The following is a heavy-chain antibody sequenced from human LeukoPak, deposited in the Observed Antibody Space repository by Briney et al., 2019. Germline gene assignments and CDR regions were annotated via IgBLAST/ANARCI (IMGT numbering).Heavy chain of an antibody. CDR3: ARDWRDSSGKFPNDAFDI. Sequence: GGSLRLSCEDSGYTFRSYEMNWVRQAPGKGLEWIAYLSSSGSAFSYADSVKGRFTIARDNAKNSVYLEMNSLRADDTAVYYCARDWRDSSGKFPNDAFDIWGQGTMVTVSS. CDR1: GYTFRSYE. J-gene: IGHJ3*02. CDR2: LSSSGSAF. D-gene: IGHD3-22*01. V-gene: IGHV3-48*03.